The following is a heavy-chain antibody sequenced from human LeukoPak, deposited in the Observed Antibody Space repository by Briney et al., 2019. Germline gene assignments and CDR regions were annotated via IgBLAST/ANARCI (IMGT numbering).Heavy chain of an antibody. CDR2: IKEDGSQT. D-gene: IGHD3-10*01. CDR3: AKYSYGSGTSFDP. Sequence: GGSLRLSCAASGFTFDDYGMSWLRQAPGKGLEWVANIKEDGSQTYYMDSVKGRFTISRDNAKNSLYMQMNSLRVEDTAVYYCAKYSYGSGTSFDPWGQGTLVTVSS. V-gene: IGHV3-7*01. CDR1: GFTFDDYG. J-gene: IGHJ5*02.